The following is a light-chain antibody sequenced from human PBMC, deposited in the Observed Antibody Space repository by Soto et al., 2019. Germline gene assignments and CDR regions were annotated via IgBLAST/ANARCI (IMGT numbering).Light chain of an antibody. CDR2: SNN. CDR3: AAWDDSLYCYWV. J-gene: IGLJ3*02. CDR1: SSNIGSNT. Sequence: QSVLTQPPSASGTPGQRVTISCSGSSSNIGSNTVNWYPQPPGTAPKLLIYSNNQRPSGVPDRFSGSKSGTSASLAISGLQSEDEADYYCAAWDDSLYCYWVFGGGTKLTVL. V-gene: IGLV1-44*01.